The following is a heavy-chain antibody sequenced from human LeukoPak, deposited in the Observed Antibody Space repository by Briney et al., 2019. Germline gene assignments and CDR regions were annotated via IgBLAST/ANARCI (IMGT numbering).Heavy chain of an antibody. CDR3: ARHLTGSSVCIEY. CDR2: IYYSGST. D-gene: IGHD2-8*02. CDR1: GGTISSYY. V-gene: IGHV4-59*08. J-gene: IGHJ4*02. Sequence: SETLSLTCTASGGTISSYYWSWIRQPPGKGLEWIGYIYYSGSTNYNASLKSRVTISVDTSKNQFSLKLSSLRAADTAVYYCARHLTGSSVCIEYWGQGTLVTVSS.